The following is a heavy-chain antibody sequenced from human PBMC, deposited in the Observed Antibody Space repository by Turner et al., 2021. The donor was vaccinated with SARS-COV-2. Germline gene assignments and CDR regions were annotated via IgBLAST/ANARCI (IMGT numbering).Heavy chain of an antibody. D-gene: IGHD2-21*02. J-gene: IGHJ4*02. CDR3: APVNYCGGNCYFEY. Sequence: EVQAVVSGGDLVKPGGSLRLSCAASGFTVSRHYMSWVRQAPGKGLEWVSVIYSGGGTDYTDSVKGRFTISRDNSKNTVYLQMNSLRAEDTAVYYCAPVNYCGGNCYFEYWGQGTLVTVSS. CDR2: IYSGGGT. CDR1: GFTVSRHY. V-gene: IGHV3-66*01.